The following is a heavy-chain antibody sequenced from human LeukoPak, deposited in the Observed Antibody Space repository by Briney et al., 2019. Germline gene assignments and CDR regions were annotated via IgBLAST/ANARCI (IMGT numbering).Heavy chain of an antibody. Sequence: SETLSLTCTVSRGSISSGSYYWSWIRQPAGKGLEWIGRIYTSGSTNYNPSLKSRVTISVDTSKNQFSLKLSSVTAADTAVYYCARAWGRDGYNYDYWGQGTLVTVSS. J-gene: IGHJ4*02. CDR1: RGSISSGSYY. CDR2: IYTSGST. D-gene: IGHD5-24*01. CDR3: ARAWGRDGYNYDY. V-gene: IGHV4-61*02.